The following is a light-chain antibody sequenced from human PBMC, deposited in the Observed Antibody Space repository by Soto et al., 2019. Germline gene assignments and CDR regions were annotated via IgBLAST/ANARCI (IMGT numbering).Light chain of an antibody. CDR3: QQYDSVFT. V-gene: IGKV1-33*01. Sequence: DIQMTQSPASLSASVGDRVTITGQASQDITNYFHGYQQKPGKAPNLLIYGASNLETGVPSRFSGSGSGTDFTFTISSLQAEDIGTYFCQQYDSVFTFGQGTRLEIK. J-gene: IGKJ5*01. CDR2: GAS. CDR1: QDITNY.